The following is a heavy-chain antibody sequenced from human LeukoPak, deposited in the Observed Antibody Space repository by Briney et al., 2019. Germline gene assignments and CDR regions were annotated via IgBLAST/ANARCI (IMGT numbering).Heavy chain of an antibody. CDR1: GFTFSGYP. CDR3: ASPYNSGWYGDFNY. CDR2: ISYDGSNK. D-gene: IGHD6-19*01. Sequence: GGSLRLSCAASGFTFSGYPIHWVRQAPGKGLEWVAVISYDGSNKYYAGSVKGRFTISRDNSKNTLYLQMNSLRAEDTAVYYCASPYNSGWYGDFNYWGQGTLVTVSS. J-gene: IGHJ4*02. V-gene: IGHV3-30-3*01.